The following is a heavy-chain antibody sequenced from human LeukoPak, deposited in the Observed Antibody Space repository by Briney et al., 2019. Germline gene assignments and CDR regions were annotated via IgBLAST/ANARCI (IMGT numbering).Heavy chain of an antibody. J-gene: IGHJ4*02. D-gene: IGHD3-10*01. CDR1: GFTFSNYA. CDR3: AKSRGGFDF. Sequence: GGSLRPSCAPSGFTFSNYAMSWVRRAPGRGLEWVSDINGSGGRTNYADSVKGRFTISRVNSKNTLYLQMNSLRADDTAVYYCAKSRGGFDFWGQGTLVTVSS. V-gene: IGHV3-23*01. CDR2: INGSGGRT.